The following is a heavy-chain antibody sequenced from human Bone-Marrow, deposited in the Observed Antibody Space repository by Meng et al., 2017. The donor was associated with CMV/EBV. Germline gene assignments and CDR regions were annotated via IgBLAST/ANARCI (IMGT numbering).Heavy chain of an antibody. D-gene: IGHD1-1*01. Sequence: GESLKISCAASGFTFDDYAMHWVRQAPGKGLQWVSVIYSTGHTFYADSVKGRFTISRDKSKNTLHLQMNSLRAEDTAVYYCARDTSWNDRVDWGQGTLVTVSS. CDR2: IYSTGHT. V-gene: IGHV3-53*01. J-gene: IGHJ4*01. CDR1: GFTFDDYA. CDR3: ARDTSWNDRVD.